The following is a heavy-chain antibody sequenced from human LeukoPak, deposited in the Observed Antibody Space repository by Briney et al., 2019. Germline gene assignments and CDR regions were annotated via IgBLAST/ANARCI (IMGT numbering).Heavy chain of an antibody. V-gene: IGHV3-21*01. CDR3: ASAGGIVVVPAAIYGMDV. Sequence: GGSLRLSCAASGFTFSSYSMNWVRQAPGKGLEWVSSISSSSSYIYYADSVKGRSTISRDNAKNSLYLQMNSLRAEDTAVYYCASAGGIVVVPAAIYGMDVWGQGTTVTVSS. CDR2: ISSSSSYI. D-gene: IGHD2-2*01. CDR1: GFTFSSYS. J-gene: IGHJ6*02.